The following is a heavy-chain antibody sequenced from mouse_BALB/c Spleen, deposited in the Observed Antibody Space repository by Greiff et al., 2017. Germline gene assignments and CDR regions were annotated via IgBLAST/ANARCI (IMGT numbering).Heavy chain of an antibody. Sequence: VKLQQPGAELVKPGASVKLSCKASGYTFTSYWMHWVKQRPGQGLEWIGEIDPSDSYTNYNQKFKGKATLTVDKSSSTAYMQLSSLTSEDSAVYYCARGYYGSSVGFAYWGQGTLVTVSA. J-gene: IGHJ3*01. V-gene: IGHV1-69*02. D-gene: IGHD1-1*01. CDR3: ARGYYGSSVGFAY. CDR2: IDPSDSYT. CDR1: GYTFTSYW.